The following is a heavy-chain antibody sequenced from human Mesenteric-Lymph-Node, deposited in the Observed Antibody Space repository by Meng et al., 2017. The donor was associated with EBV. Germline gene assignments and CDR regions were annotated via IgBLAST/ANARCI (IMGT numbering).Heavy chain of an antibody. CDR2: ISQDGSIT. D-gene: IGHD3-10*01. CDR3: TRNGDGLAL. J-gene: IGHJ2*01. V-gene: IGHV3-74*01. CDR1: GFRFSDYS. Sequence: VQRVGAGGGLFQPGGSCILSCAASGFRFSDYSMVWVRQAPGKGLVWVSYISQDGSITSYVDSVKGRFTISRDNAKNTLFLQMNSLGVDDTAMYYCTRNGDGLALWGRGTLVTVSS.